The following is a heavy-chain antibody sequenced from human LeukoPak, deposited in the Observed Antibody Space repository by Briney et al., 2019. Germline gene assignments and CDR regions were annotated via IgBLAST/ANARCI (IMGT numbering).Heavy chain of an antibody. J-gene: IGHJ6*02. CDR2: INHSGST. CDR3: ASPDSSGYYYPPGMDV. Sequence: SETLSLTCAIYGGSFSGYYWSWIRQPPGKGLEWIGEINHSGSTNYNPSLKSRVTISVDTSKNQFSLKLSSVTAADTAVYYCASPDSSGYYYPPGMDVWGQGTTVTVSS. CDR1: GGSFSGYY. D-gene: IGHD3-22*01. V-gene: IGHV4-34*01.